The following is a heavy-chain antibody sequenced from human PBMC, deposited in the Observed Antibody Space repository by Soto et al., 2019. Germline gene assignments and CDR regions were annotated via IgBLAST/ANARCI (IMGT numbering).Heavy chain of an antibody. CDR3: ARDRCIAAAKCGIDAFDI. CDR1: GGSISSYY. D-gene: IGHD6-13*01. J-gene: IGHJ3*02. Sequence: QVQLQESGPGLVKPSETLSLTCTVSGGSISSYYWSWIRQPPGKGLEWIGYIYYSGSTNYNPSLKGRVTISVDTSKNQFSLKLSSVTAADTAVYYCARDRCIAAAKCGIDAFDIWGQGTMVTVSS. CDR2: IYYSGST. V-gene: IGHV4-59*01.